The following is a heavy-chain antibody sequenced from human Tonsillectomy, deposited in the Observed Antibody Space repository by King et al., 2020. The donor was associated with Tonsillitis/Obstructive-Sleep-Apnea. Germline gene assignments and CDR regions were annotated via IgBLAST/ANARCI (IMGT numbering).Heavy chain of an antibody. D-gene: IGHD3-16*02. CDR2: INHSGST. CDR1: GGSFSGYY. V-gene: IGHV4-34*01. Sequence: VQLPQWGAGMLKPSATLSLTCAVYGGSFSGYYWSWIRQPPGKGLEWIGEINHSGSTNYNPSLKSRVTISVDTSKNQFSLKLSSVTAADTAVYYCARGGRYASDAFDIWGQGTMVTVSS. J-gene: IGHJ3*02. CDR3: ARGGRYASDAFDI.